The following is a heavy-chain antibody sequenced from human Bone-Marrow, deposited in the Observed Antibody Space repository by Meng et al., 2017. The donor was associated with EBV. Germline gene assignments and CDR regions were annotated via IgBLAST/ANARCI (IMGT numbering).Heavy chain of an antibody. CDR2: INPNSGNT. J-gene: IGHJ4*02. Sequence: QVQVVQSGAEVKKPGASVKVSCRTSGYTFSSYDVNWVRQAPGQGPKWMGWINPNSGNTGFAQKIQGRVSMTWDTYTSTAYMELRNLRSEDTAVYYCARMGYWGQGTLVTVSS. CDR3: ARMGY. V-gene: IGHV1-8*01. CDR1: GYTFSSYD.